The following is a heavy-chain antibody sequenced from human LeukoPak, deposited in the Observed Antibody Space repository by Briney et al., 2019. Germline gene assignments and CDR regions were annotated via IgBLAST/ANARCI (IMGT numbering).Heavy chain of an antibody. Sequence: GGSLRLSCEASGFTFSSSAMSWVRQAPGKGLEWVSTLSDSGGKTYYADSVKGRFTISRDNSKNTLYLQMNSLRAEDTAVYYCAKVGLRLGGDYWGQGTLVTVSS. CDR1: GFTFSSSA. CDR3: AKVGLRLGGDY. V-gene: IGHV3-23*01. D-gene: IGHD4-17*01. J-gene: IGHJ4*02. CDR2: LSDSGGKT.